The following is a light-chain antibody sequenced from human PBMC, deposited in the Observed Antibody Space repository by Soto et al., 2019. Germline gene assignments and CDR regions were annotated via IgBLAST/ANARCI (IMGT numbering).Light chain of an antibody. CDR1: QHISDY. J-gene: IGKJ1*01. V-gene: IGKV1-27*01. CDR3: QEYTSVLRT. CDR2: AAS. Sequence: DIQMTQSPSSLSASVGDRVTITCWASQHISDYLGWYQQRPGKVPNLIIYAASSLQSGVPSRFSGSGSGTDFTLTITSLQPEDVATYYCQEYTSVLRTFGQGTRVEI.